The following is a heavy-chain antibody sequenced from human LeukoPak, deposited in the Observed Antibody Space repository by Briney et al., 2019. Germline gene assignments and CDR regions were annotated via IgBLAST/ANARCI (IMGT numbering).Heavy chain of an antibody. CDR2: IYPGDSDT. D-gene: IGHD2-15*01. CDR1: GYSFTSYW. CDR3: ARPRCSGGSCYYFDY. V-gene: IGHV5-51*01. Sequence: GESLKISCKGSGYSFTSYWIGWVRQMPGKGLEWMGIIYPGDSDTRYSPSFQGQVTISADKSISTAYLQWSSLKASDTAVYYCARPRCSGGSCYYFDYWGQGTLVTVS. J-gene: IGHJ4*02.